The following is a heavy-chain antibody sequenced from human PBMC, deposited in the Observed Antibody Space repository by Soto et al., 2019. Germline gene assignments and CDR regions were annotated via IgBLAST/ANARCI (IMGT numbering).Heavy chain of an antibody. CDR2: IYYSGST. D-gene: IGHD3-9*01. V-gene: IGHV4-30-4*01. CDR1: GGSISSADYY. Sequence: SETLSLTCSVSGGSISSADYYWSWIRQPPGKGLEWIGYIYYSGSTYYNPSLKSRTTISIDTSKNQFFLKLDSVTAADTAVYYCARLSTGYESFDYWGQGTLVTVSS. J-gene: IGHJ4*02. CDR3: ARLSTGYESFDY.